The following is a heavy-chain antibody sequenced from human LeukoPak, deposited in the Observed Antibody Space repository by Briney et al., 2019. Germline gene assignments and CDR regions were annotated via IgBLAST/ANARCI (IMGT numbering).Heavy chain of an antibody. CDR2: ISAVSTYI. Sequence: GGSLRLSCAASGFTFSSYWMSWVRQAPGKGLEWVSSISAVSTYIYYADSVKGRFTISRDNVEKSAYLELSGLTAHDTAIYYCARGGIAGRPVYYYYIDVWGKGTTVTVSS. V-gene: IGHV3-21*01. CDR1: GFTFSSYW. J-gene: IGHJ6*03. D-gene: IGHD6-6*01. CDR3: ARGGIAGRPVYYYYIDV.